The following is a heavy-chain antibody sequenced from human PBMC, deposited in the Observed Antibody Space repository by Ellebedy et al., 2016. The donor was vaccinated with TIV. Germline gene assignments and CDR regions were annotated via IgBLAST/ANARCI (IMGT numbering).Heavy chain of an antibody. Sequence: GESLKISCAASGFTLSSYVMNWVRQAPGKRLERVAAISSDGADIYYADSVKGRFTISRDTSKNTLYLHMNSLRVEDTAIYYCAKGGFRNWFDPWGQGTLVTVSS. V-gene: IGHV3-23*01. CDR2: ISSDGADI. J-gene: IGHJ5*02. CDR1: GFTLSSYV. CDR3: AKGGFRNWFDP. D-gene: IGHD1-14*01.